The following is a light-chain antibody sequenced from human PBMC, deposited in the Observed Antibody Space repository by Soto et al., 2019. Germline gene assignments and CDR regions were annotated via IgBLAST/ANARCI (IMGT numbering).Light chain of an antibody. J-gene: IGKJ3*01. CDR2: GAS. CDR3: HQYGTAPLT. V-gene: IGKV3-20*01. CDR1: QSVAANY. Sequence: VLTQSPGTLSLSPGARATLSCRASQSVAANYLAWYQQKRGQAHRLLIYGASSRATGIPDRFSASGSGTDLTITISRLEPEDFSVYYCHQYGTAPLTFGHGTKVDI.